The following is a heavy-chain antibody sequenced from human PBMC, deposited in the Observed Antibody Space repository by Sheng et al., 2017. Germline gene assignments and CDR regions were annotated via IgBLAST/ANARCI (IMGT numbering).Heavy chain of an antibody. Sequence: QVQLVESGGGVVQPGRSLRLSCAASGFTFSSYAMHWVRQAPGKGLEWVAVISYDGSNKYYADSVKGRFTISRDNSKNTLYLQMNSLRAEDTAVYYCARDRREMATPNYYYYYGMDVWGQGTTVTVSS. D-gene: IGHD5-12*01. CDR3: ARDRREMATPNYYYYYGMDV. V-gene: IGHV3-30*04. CDR1: GFTFSSYA. CDR2: ISYDGSNK. J-gene: IGHJ6*02.